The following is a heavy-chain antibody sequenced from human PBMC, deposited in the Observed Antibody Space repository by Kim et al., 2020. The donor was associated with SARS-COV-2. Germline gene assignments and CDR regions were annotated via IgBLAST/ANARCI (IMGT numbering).Heavy chain of an antibody. CDR2: INAANGNT. D-gene: IGHD4-17*01. CDR1: GYTFTSAA. V-gene: IGHV1-3*01. CDR3: ARGDSTATTFSFDS. J-gene: IGHJ4*02. Sequence: ASVKVSCKASGYTFTSAAIHWVRQAPGQSLEWMGWINAANGNTKYSQKFQGRVTISRDTSASTAYMDLSSLRSEGTAVYYCARGDSTATTFSFDSWGQGSLVTVSS.